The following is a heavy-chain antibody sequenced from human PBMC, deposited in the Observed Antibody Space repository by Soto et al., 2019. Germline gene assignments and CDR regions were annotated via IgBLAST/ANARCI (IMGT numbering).Heavy chain of an antibody. J-gene: IGHJ3*02. CDR2: INPNSGGT. Sequence: GASVKVSCKASGYIFTSHGISWVRQAPGQGLEWMGWINPNSGGTNYAQKFQGWVTMTRDTSISTAYMELSRLRSDDTAVYYCARESGDYYDSSGYLGNAFDIWGQGTMVTVSS. D-gene: IGHD3-22*01. V-gene: IGHV1-2*04. CDR3: ARESGDYYDSSGYLGNAFDI. CDR1: GYIFTSHG.